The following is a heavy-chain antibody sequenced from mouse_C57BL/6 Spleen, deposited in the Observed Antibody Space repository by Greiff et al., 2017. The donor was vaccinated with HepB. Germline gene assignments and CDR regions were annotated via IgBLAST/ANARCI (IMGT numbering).Heavy chain of an antibody. CDR3: ARKWDYGSSYVDY. CDR2: IHPNSGST. J-gene: IGHJ2*01. CDR1: GYTFTSYW. V-gene: IGHV1-64*01. Sequence: QVQLQQPGAELVKPGASVKLSCKASGYTFTSYWMHWVKQRPGQGLEWIGMIHPNSGSTNYNEKFKSKATLTVDKSSSTAYMQLSSLTSEDSAVYYCARKWDYGSSYVDYWGQGTTLTVSS. D-gene: IGHD1-1*01.